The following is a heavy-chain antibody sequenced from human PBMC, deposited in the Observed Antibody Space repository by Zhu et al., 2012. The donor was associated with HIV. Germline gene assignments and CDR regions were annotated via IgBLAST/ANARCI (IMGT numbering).Heavy chain of an antibody. D-gene: IGHD3-10*01. CDR1: GGSISSGDYY. CDR2: IHHSGTT. V-gene: IGHV4-30-4*08. J-gene: IGHJ6*03. Sequence: QVQLQESGPGLVKPSQTLSLTCTVSGGSISSGDYYWSWIRQPPGKGLEWIAYIHHSGTTYYNPSLKSRLSISIDTSKNQFSLRLSSVSAADTAVYLCARADGSGTYYYYYMDVWGQRDHGHRLL. CDR3: ARADGSGTYYYYYMDV.